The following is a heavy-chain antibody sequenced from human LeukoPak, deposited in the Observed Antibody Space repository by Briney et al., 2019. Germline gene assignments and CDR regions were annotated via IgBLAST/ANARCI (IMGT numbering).Heavy chain of an antibody. CDR1: GGSISSYY. V-gene: IGHV4-59*01. CDR2: IYYSGST. D-gene: IGHD3-9*01. Sequence: SETLSLTCTVSGGSISSYYWSWIRQPPGKGLEWIGYIYYSGSTNYNPPLKSRVTTTVDTSKNQFSLKLSSVTAADTAVYYFARDYDILTGRYYWGPGTLVTVSS. CDR3: ARDYDILTGRYY. J-gene: IGHJ4*02.